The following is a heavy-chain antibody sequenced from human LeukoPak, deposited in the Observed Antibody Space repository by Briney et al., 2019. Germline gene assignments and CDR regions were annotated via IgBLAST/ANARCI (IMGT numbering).Heavy chain of an antibody. Sequence: SETLSLTCAVYGGSFSGYYWSWIRQPPGKGLEWIGEINHSGSTNYNPSLKSRVTISVDTSKNQFSLKLSSVTAAATAVYYCARGPYYYDSSGDKDYFDYWGQGTLVTVSS. CDR3: ARGPYYYDSSGDKDYFDY. CDR1: GGSFSGYY. V-gene: IGHV4-34*01. CDR2: INHSGST. J-gene: IGHJ4*02. D-gene: IGHD3-22*01.